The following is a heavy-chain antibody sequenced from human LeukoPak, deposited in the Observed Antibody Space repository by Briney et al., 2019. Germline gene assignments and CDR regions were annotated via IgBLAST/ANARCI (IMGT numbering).Heavy chain of an antibody. CDR3: AKGLYYMDV. CDR2: LSGSGGST. CDR1: GFTFSIYA. Sequence: GGSLRLSCATSGFTFSIYAMTWVRQAPGKGLEWVSTLSGSGGSTYYADSVKGRFTISRDNSKNTLSLQMNSLRAEDTAVYYCAKGLYYMDVWGKGTTVTISS. V-gene: IGHV3-23*01. J-gene: IGHJ6*03.